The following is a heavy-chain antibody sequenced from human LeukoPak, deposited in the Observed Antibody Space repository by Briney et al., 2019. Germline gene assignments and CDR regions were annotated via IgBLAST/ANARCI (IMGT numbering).Heavy chain of an antibody. CDR1: GSTVSGSY. D-gene: IGHD4-23*01. Sequence: GGSLRLSCAASGSTVSGSYMNWVRQAPGKGLEWVSLIYGGGNTYYADSVKGRFTISRDNSKNTLYLQMNSLRAEDTAVYYCARRGDGGRSFDYWGQGTLVTVSS. CDR3: ARRGDGGRSFDY. CDR2: IYGGGNT. J-gene: IGHJ4*02. V-gene: IGHV3-53*01.